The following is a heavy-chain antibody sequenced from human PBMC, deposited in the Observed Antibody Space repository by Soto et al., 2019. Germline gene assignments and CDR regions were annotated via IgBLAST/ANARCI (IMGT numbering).Heavy chain of an antibody. CDR2: IYYSGST. CDR1: GGSIGSGDYY. V-gene: IGHV4-61*08. J-gene: IGHJ5*02. CDR3: ARDQLSSGLYVWFDP. Sequence: SETLSLTCTVSGGSIGSGDYYWYWIRQPPGKGLEWIGYIYYSGSTNYNPSLSGRVTISMDTSKNQFSLILSSVTSADTAVYYCARDQLSSGLYVWFDPWGQGTLVTVSS. D-gene: IGHD6-25*01.